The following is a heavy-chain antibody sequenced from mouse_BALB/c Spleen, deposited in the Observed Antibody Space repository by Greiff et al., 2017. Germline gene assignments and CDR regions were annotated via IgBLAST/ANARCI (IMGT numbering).Heavy chain of an antibody. Sequence: EVQRVESGGGLVKPGGSLKLSCAASGFAFSSYDMSWVRQTPEKRLEWVAYISSGGGSTYYPDTVKGRFTISRDNAKNTVYMQMSSLKSEDTAMYYSARQRGYRYRYGAMDYWGQGTSVTVSS. CDR2: ISSGGGST. D-gene: IGHD2-14*01. J-gene: IGHJ4*01. V-gene: IGHV5-12-1*01. CDR3: ARQRGYRYRYGAMDY. CDR1: GFAFSSYD.